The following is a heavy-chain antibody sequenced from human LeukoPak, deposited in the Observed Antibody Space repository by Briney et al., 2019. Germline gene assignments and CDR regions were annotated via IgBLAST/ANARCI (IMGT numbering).Heavy chain of an antibody. CDR1: GFTFDDYG. Sequence: GGSLRLSCAASGFTFDDYGMSWVRQPPGKGLEWVSGINWNGGSTGYGDSVKGRFTISRDNAKNSLYLQMNSLRAEDTAVYYCARAPGYSYGYVRVDYYYMDVWGKGTTVTVSS. J-gene: IGHJ6*03. CDR2: INWNGGST. D-gene: IGHD5-18*01. V-gene: IGHV3-20*04. CDR3: ARAPGYSYGYVRVDYYYMDV.